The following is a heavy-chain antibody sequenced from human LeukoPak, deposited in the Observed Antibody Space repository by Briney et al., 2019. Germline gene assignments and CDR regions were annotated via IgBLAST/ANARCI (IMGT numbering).Heavy chain of an antibody. CDR1: GYTFTGYY. Sequence: ASVKVSCKASGYTFTGYYMHWVRQAPGQGLEWMGWINPNSGGTNYAQKFQGRVTMTRDTSISTAYMELSRLRSDDTAVYYCAREYCSSTSSYENYFDYWGQGTLVTVSS. CDR2: INPNSGGT. CDR3: AREYCSSTSSYENYFDY. D-gene: IGHD2-2*01. V-gene: IGHV1-2*02. J-gene: IGHJ4*02.